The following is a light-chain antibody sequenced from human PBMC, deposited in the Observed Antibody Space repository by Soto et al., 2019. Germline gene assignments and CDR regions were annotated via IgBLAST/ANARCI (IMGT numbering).Light chain of an antibody. Sequence: EIVLTQSPGTLSLSPGERATLSCRTSQSVTSSYLAWYQQKPGQAPRLLIHGASSRASGIPDRFSGSGSGTDLTLTISRMEPEDFAVDYCQQYGSSPLCTFGQGTKLEIK. CDR1: QSVTSSY. CDR3: QQYGSSPLCT. CDR2: GAS. V-gene: IGKV3-20*01. J-gene: IGKJ2*02.